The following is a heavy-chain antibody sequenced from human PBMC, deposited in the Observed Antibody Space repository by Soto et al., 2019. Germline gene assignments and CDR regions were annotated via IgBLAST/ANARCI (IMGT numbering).Heavy chain of an antibody. CDR3: ASCVVLMDYAFDY. J-gene: IGHJ4*02. D-gene: IGHD2-8*01. V-gene: IGHV3-30-3*01. CDR2: ISYDGSNK. CDR1: GFTFSSYA. Sequence: QVQLVESGGGVVQPGRSLRLSCAASGFTFSSYAMHWVRQAPGKGLEWVAVISYDGSNKYYADSVQGRFTISRDSSKNTLYLQMNSLRAEDTAVYYCASCVVLMDYAFDYWGQGTLVTVSS.